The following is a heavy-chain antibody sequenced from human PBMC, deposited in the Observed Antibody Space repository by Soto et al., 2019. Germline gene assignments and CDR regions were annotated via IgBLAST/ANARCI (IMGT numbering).Heavy chain of an antibody. D-gene: IGHD6-19*01. J-gene: IGHJ4*02. CDR3: ARDPQWPPDRY. Sequence: QVQLVQSGAEVKKPGASVKVSCKASGYTFTSYGISWVRQAPGQGLEWMGWISAYNGNTNYAQKLPGRXTXNXXTSTSTAYMELRSLRSDDTAVSYCARDPQWPPDRYWGQGTLVTVSS. CDR2: ISAYNGNT. CDR1: GYTFTSYG. V-gene: IGHV1-18*01.